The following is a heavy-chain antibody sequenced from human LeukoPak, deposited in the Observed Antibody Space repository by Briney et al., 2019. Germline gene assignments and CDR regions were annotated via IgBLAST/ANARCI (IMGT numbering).Heavy chain of an antibody. J-gene: IGHJ3*02. Sequence: PSETLSLTCAVYGGSFSGYYWSWIRQPPGKGLEWIGEINHSGSTNYNPSLKDRVTMSVDTSKNQFSLKLNSVTAADTAVYRRARRMSGATSAFDIWGQGTLVTVSS. V-gene: IGHV4-34*01. CDR2: INHSGST. CDR3: ARRMSGATSAFDI. D-gene: IGHD1-1*01. CDR1: GGSFSGYY.